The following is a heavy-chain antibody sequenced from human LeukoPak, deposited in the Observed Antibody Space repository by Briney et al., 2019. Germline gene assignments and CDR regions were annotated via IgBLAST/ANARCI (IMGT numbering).Heavy chain of an antibody. V-gene: IGHV4-59*08. CDR2: IYYSGNT. Sequence: SETLSLTCTVSGGSISSYYWSWIRQPPGKGLEWIGYIYYSGNTMYNPSLKSRVTISVDTSKNQFSLKLSSVTAADTAVYYCARSTGYSYGLTVVDYWGQGTLVTVSS. J-gene: IGHJ4*02. D-gene: IGHD5-18*01. CDR3: ARSTGYSYGLTVVDY. CDR1: GGSISSYY.